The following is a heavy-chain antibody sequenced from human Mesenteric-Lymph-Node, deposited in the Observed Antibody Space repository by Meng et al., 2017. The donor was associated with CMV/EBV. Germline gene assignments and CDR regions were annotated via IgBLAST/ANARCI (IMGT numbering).Heavy chain of an antibody. Sequence: GESLKISCAASGFTFSNAWMTWVRQAPGKGLEWVGRIKRETDGGTTAYGAPVKGRFIISRDDSENMVYLQMNSLKTEDTGVYYCARDRGSGWYEFDYWGPGTLVTVSS. CDR1: GFTFSNAW. D-gene: IGHD6-19*01. J-gene: IGHJ4*02. V-gene: IGHV3-15*01. CDR3: ARDRGSGWYEFDY. CDR2: IKRETDGGTT.